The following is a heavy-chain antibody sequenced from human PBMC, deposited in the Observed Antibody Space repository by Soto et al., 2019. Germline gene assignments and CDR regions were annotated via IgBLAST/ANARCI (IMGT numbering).Heavy chain of an antibody. J-gene: IGHJ6*02. CDR3: ARHWELGSMDV. Sequence: ESGGGLVQPGGSQRLSCAASGFTFSSYDMHWVRQATGKGLEWVSAIGTAGDTYYPGSVKGRFTISRENAKNSLYLQMNSLRAEDTAVYYCARHWELGSMDVWGQGTTVTVSS. CDR2: IGTAGDT. V-gene: IGHV3-13*01. CDR1: GFTFSSYD. D-gene: IGHD1-26*01.